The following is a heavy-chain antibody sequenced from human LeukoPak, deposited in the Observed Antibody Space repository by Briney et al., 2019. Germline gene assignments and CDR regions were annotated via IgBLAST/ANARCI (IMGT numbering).Heavy chain of an antibody. CDR1: GGSFSGYY. D-gene: IGHD3-3*01. CDR2: INHSGST. V-gene: IGHV4-34*01. Sequence: SETLSLTCAVYGGSFSGYYWSWIRQPPGKGLEWIGEINHSGSTNYNPPLKSRVTISVDTSKNQFSLKLSSVTAADTAVYYCARGRRTIFGVVIIGSALVFDYWGQGTLVTVSS. J-gene: IGHJ4*02. CDR3: ARGRRTIFGVVIIGSALVFDY.